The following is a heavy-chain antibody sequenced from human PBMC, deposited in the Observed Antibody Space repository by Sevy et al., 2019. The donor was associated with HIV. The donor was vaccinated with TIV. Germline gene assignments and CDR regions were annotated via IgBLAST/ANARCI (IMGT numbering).Heavy chain of an antibody. CDR1: GFTFSSYA. V-gene: IGHV3-30-3*01. CDR3: ARDLMTTVTTYLFDY. J-gene: IGHJ4*02. CDR2: ISYDGSNK. Sequence: GGSLRLSCAASGFTFSSYAMHWVRQAPCKGLEWVAVISYDGSNKYYADSVKGRFTISRDNSKNTLYLQMNSLRAEDTAVYYCARDLMTTVTTYLFDYWGQGTLVTVSS. D-gene: IGHD4-17*01.